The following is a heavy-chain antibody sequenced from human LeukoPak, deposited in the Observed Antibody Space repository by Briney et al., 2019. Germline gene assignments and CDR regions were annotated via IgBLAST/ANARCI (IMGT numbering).Heavy chain of an antibody. CDR1: GFTVSSNY. D-gene: IGHD4-17*01. CDR2: ISGSGGST. Sequence: GGSLRLSCAASGFTVSSNYMSWVRQAPGKGLEWVSAISGSGGSTYYADSVKGRFTISRDNSKNTLYLQMNSLRAEDTAVYYCAKDIPTDYGDYERADYFDYWGQGTLVTVSS. CDR3: AKDIPTDYGDYERADYFDY. V-gene: IGHV3-23*01. J-gene: IGHJ4*02.